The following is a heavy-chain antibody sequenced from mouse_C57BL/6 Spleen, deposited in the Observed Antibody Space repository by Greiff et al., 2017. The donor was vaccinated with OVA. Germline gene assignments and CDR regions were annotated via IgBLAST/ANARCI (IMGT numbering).Heavy chain of an antibody. CDR2: IKPNNGGN. CDR3: ASEYYGSSSMDY. CDR1: GYTFTDYY. J-gene: IGHJ4*01. Sequence: EVQLQQSGPELVKPGASVKMSCKASGYTFTDYYMHWVKQSHGKSLEWIGYIKPNNGGNNYNQKFKGKATLTVNKSSSTAYMVLRLLTSDDSAVYYCASEYYGSSSMDYWGQGTSVTVSS. V-gene: IGHV1-22*01. D-gene: IGHD1-1*01.